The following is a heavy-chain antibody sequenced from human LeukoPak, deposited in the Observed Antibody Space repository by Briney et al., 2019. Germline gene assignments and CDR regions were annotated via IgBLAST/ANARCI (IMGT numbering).Heavy chain of an antibody. CDR2: INPSGGST. CDR1: GYTLTELS. D-gene: IGHD3-9*01. CDR3: ARDREYDILTGYYSGMDV. Sequence: ASVKVSCKVSGYTLTELSMHWVRQAPGKGLEWMGIINPSGGSTSYAQKFQGRVTMTRDTSTSTVYMELSSLRSEDTAMYYCARDREYDILTGYYSGMDVWGQGTTVTVSS. V-gene: IGHV1-46*01. J-gene: IGHJ6*02.